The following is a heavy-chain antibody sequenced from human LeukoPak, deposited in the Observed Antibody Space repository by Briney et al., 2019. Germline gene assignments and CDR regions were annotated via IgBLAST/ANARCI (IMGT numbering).Heavy chain of an antibody. J-gene: IGHJ1*01. CDR3: AMYDSSGYRHFHH. D-gene: IGHD3-22*01. Sequence: GASVKVSCKASGYTFTNYDINWVRQATAQGLEWMGWMNPNSANTGYAQKFRGRVTMTRNTSISTAYMDLSSLRYEDTAVYYCAMYDSSGYRHFHHWGQGTLVTVSS. CDR1: GYTFTNYD. V-gene: IGHV1-8*01. CDR2: MNPNSANT.